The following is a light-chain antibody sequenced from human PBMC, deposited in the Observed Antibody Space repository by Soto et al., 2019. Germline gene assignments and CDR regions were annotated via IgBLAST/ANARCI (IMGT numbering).Light chain of an antibody. J-gene: IGLJ1*01. V-gene: IGLV2-23*01. CDR3: CSYAGDGIYV. CDR1: SSDVDNYNL. CDR2: EGT. Sequence: QSALTQVASVSGSPGQSITLSCTGVSSDVDNYNLVSWYQQHPGKAPKLIIYEGTKRPSGLSNRFSASKSGNTASLTISGLQAEDEADYYCCSYAGDGIYVFGTGTKLTVL.